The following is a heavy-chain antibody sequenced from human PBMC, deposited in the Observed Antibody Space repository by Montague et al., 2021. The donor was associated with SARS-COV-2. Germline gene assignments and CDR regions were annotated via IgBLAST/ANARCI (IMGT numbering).Heavy chain of an antibody. J-gene: IGHJ4*02. CDR2: ISSRGSAV. Sequence: SLRLSCAAYGFTFSSYEMNLIRQAPVKGLEWVSYISSRGSAVFSYAESVKGRFTISRDNARNSLFLQMNSLTVDDTGVYYCARDLDYGGNSLFDYWGQGTLVTVSS. D-gene: IGHD4-23*01. CDR3: ARDLDYGGNSLFDY. CDR1: GFTFSSYE. V-gene: IGHV3-48*03.